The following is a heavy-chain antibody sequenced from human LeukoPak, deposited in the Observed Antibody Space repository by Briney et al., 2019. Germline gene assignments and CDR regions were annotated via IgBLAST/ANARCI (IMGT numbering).Heavy chain of an antibody. J-gene: IGHJ4*02. CDR2: MNPNSGNT. D-gene: IGHD5-18*01. Sequence: ASVKVSCKASGYSFTTYDINWVWQATGQGLEWMGWMNPNSGNTGYAQRFQGRVTMTRDTSISTAYTELNSLTSEDTAVYYCAKNVRDTGTFDYWGQGTLVTVSS. CDR1: GYSFTTYD. V-gene: IGHV1-8*01. CDR3: AKNVRDTGTFDY.